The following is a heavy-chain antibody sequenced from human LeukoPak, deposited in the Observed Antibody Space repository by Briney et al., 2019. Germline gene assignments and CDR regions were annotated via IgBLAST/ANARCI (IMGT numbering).Heavy chain of an antibody. Sequence: GGPLRLSCAASGFIFSSYAMSWVRQAPGKGLQWVSYISSSSSSAIYYADSVKGRFTISRDNAKNSLYLQMNSLRDEDTAVYYCARPLHGSGSYYFDFWGQGTLVTVSS. V-gene: IGHV3-48*02. J-gene: IGHJ4*02. CDR1: GFIFSSYA. CDR3: ARPLHGSGSYYFDF. CDR2: ISSSSSSAI. D-gene: IGHD3-10*01.